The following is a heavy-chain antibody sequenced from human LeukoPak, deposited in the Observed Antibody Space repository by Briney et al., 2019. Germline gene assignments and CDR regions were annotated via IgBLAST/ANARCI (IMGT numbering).Heavy chain of an antibody. Sequence: GESLKISCKGSDSSFTSYWIGWLHQMPGKGLEWMGIIYPGDSATSYRPSFQGQTTISADKSISTAYLQWSSLKASDTAMYYWARIVVPAAITSVFDYWGQGTLVTVSS. CDR1: DSSFTSYW. CDR3: ARIVVPAAITSVFDY. V-gene: IGHV5-51*07. CDR2: IYPGDSAT. J-gene: IGHJ4*02. D-gene: IGHD2-2*01.